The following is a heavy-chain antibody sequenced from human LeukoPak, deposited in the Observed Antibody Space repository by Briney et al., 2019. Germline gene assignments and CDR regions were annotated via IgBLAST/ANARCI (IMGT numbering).Heavy chain of an antibody. J-gene: IGHJ4*02. Sequence: ASVKVSCKASGGTFSRFTISWVRQAPGQGFEWMGGITPIFGTANYAQKLQGRVTMTTDTSTSTAYMELRSLRSDDTAVYYCARGLMVSGTYHGDGIDYWGQGTLVTVSS. D-gene: IGHD5-18*01. CDR1: GGTFSRFT. CDR2: ITPIFGTA. V-gene: IGHV1-69*05. CDR3: ARGLMVSGTYHGDGIDY.